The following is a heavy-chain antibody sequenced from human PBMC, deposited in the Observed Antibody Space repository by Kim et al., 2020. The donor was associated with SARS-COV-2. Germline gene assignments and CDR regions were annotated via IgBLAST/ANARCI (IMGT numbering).Heavy chain of an antibody. CDR3: AKDISSEYGPPRAGWFDP. D-gene: IGHD6-6*01. CDR2: IYSGGSST. V-gene: IGHV3-23*03. J-gene: IGHJ5*02. CDR1: GFTFSSYA. Sequence: GGSLRLSCAASGFTFSSYAMSWVRQAPGKGLEWVSVIYSGGSSTYYADSVKGRFTISRDNSKNTLYLQMNSLRAEDTAVYYCAKDISSEYGPPRAGWFDPWGQGTLVTVSS.